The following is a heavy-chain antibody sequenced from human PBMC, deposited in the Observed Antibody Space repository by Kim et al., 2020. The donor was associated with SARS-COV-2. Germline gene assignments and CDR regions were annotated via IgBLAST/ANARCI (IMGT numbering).Heavy chain of an antibody. J-gene: IGHJ4*02. CDR2: ISYDGSNK. V-gene: IGHV3-30*04. CDR3: ARDSYDPLRGDFDY. D-gene: IGHD5-12*01. Sequence: GGSLRLSCAASGFTFSSYAMHWVRQAPGKGLEWVAVISYDGSNKYYADSVKGRFTISRDNSKNTLYLQMNSLRAEDTAVYYCARDSYDPLRGDFDYWGQGTLVTVSS. CDR1: GFTFSSYA.